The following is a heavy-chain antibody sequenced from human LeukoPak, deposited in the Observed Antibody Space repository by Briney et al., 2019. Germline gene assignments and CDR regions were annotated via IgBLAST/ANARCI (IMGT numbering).Heavy chain of an antibody. Sequence: ASVKVSCKASGYTFTSYDINWVRQATGQGLEWMGWMNPNSGNTGYAQKFQGRVTITRNTSISTAYMGLSSLRSEDTAVYYCARYYDFWSGYYGYWGQGTLVTVSS. D-gene: IGHD3-3*01. CDR2: MNPNSGNT. V-gene: IGHV1-8*03. CDR3: ARYYDFWSGYYGY. CDR1: GYTFTSYD. J-gene: IGHJ4*02.